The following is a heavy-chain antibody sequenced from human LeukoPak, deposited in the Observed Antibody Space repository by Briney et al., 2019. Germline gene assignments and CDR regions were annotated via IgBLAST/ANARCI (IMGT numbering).Heavy chain of an antibody. D-gene: IGHD2-8*01. CDR1: GYSFTSYW. J-gene: IGHJ4*02. CDR3: ARRGRNAPFDY. V-gene: IGHV5-51*01. CDR2: IYPDDFDT. Sequence: GESLKISCKGSGYSFTSYWIGWVRQMPGKGLEWAGIIYPDDFDTRYSPSFQGQVTLSADKSINTAYLQWSNLKASDTAMYYCARRGRNAPFDYWGQGTLVTVSS.